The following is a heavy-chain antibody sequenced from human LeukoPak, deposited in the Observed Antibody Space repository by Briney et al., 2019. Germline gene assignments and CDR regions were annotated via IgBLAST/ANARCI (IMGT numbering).Heavy chain of an antibody. Sequence: SETLSLTCTVSGGSISSGGYYWSWIRQHPGKGLEWIGYIYYSGSTYYNLSLKSRVTISVDTSKNQFSLKLSSVTAADTAVYYCARVWGKAPDYGDYHFDYWGQGTLVTVSS. V-gene: IGHV4-31*03. CDR1: GGSISSGGYY. J-gene: IGHJ4*02. CDR3: ARVWGKAPDYGDYHFDY. CDR2: IYYSGST. D-gene: IGHD4-17*01.